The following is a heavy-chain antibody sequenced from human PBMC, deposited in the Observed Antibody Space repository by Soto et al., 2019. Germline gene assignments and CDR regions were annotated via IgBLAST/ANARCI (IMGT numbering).Heavy chain of an antibody. J-gene: IGHJ4*02. D-gene: IGHD3-22*01. CDR1: GFTFSDYS. V-gene: IGHV3-48*02. CDR2: ISYSLVTT. Sequence: GGSLRLSCTASGFTFSDYSINWVRQAPGKGLEWVSYISYSLVTTYYADSVKGRFTSSRDNAKNSVYLEMNSLRDEDTAVYYCARGTSDSSTYYYDSSGPSDYWGQGTLVTVSS. CDR3: ARGTSDSSTYYYDSSGPSDY.